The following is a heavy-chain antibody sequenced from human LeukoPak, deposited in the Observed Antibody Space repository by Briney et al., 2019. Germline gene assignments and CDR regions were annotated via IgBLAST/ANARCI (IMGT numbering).Heavy chain of an antibody. CDR2: IYCSGST. Sequence: SETLSLTCTVSGGSISSHFWSWIRQPPGKGLEWIGYIYCSGSTNYNPSLKSRVTISVDTSKNQFSLKLSSVTAADTAVYYCARHSSSWEFDYWGQGTLVTVSS. CDR3: ARHSSSWEFDY. V-gene: IGHV4-59*08. D-gene: IGHD6-13*01. J-gene: IGHJ4*02. CDR1: GGSISSHF.